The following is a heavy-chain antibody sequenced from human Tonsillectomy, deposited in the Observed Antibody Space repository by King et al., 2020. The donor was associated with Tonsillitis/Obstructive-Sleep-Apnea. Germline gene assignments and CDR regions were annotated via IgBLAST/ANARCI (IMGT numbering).Heavy chain of an antibody. J-gene: IGHJ4*02. Sequence: VQLVESGGGLVQPGGSLRLSCAASGFTFSSYAMSWVRQAPGKGLEWVSAISGSGGRTYYADSVKGRVTISRDNSKNTLYLQMNSLRDEDTAVYYCAKVGGRIVNPGDYWGQGTLVTVSS. D-gene: IGHD1-26*01. V-gene: IGHV3-23*04. CDR1: GFTFSSYA. CDR3: AKVGGRIVNPGDY. CDR2: ISGSGGRT.